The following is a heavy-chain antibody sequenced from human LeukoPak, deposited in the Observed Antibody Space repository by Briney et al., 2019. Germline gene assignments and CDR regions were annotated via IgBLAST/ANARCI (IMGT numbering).Heavy chain of an antibody. CDR2: IIPIFGTA. V-gene: IGHV1-69*05. CDR3: ARAPFSGSYYIGRLTFDY. D-gene: IGHD1-26*01. CDR1: GGTFSSYA. Sequence: GASVKVSCKASGGTFSSYAISWVRQAPGQGLEWMGGIIPIFGTANYAQKFQGRVTITTDESTSTAYMELSSLRSEDTAVYYCARAPFSGSYYIGRLTFDYWGQGTLVIVSS. J-gene: IGHJ4*02.